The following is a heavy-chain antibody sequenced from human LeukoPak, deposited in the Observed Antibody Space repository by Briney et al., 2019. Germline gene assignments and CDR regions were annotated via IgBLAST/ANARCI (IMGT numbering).Heavy chain of an antibody. CDR3: ARAFVRRGSDWAFDY. J-gene: IGHJ4*02. CDR1: GGTFSSYA. Sequence: SVKVSCRASGGTFSSYAISWVRQAPGQGLEWMGGIIPIFGTTNYAQKFQGRVTITADESTSTAYMELSSLRSEDTAVYYCARAFVRRGSDWAFDYWGQGTLVTVSS. V-gene: IGHV1-69*01. D-gene: IGHD6-19*01. CDR2: IIPIFGTT.